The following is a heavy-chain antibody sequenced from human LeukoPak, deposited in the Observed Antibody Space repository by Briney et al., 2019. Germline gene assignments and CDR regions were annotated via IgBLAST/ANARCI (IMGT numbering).Heavy chain of an antibody. J-gene: IGHJ3*02. D-gene: IGHD6-19*01. V-gene: IGHV3-48*03. CDR2: ISESGTTI. CDR3: ARDSQWRAFDI. CDR1: RFTFSSYD. Sequence: GRSLRLSCAASRFTFSSYDMNWVRQAPGKGLEWVSHISESGTTIYYADSVKGRFTISRDNTKNSLYLQMNSLRAEDTAIYYCARDSQWRAFDIWGQGTMVTVSS.